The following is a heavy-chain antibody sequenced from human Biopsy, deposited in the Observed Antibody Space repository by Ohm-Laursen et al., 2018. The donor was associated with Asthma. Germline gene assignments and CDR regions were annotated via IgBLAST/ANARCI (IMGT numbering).Heavy chain of an antibody. CDR1: GFTFSSYG. D-gene: IGHD4-23*01. J-gene: IGHJ3*02. V-gene: IGHV3-30*03. CDR3: ARGNHHLDYGGNSGAFDI. CDR2: ISYDGSNK. Sequence: SLRLSCTATGFTFSSYGMHWVRQAPGKGLEWVAVISYDGSNKYYADSVKGRFTISRDNSRNTLYLQMNSLRAEDTAVYYCARGNHHLDYGGNSGAFDIWGQGTMVTVSS.